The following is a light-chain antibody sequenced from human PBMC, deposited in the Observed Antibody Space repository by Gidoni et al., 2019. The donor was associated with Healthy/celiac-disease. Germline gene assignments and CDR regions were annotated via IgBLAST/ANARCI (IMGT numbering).Light chain of an antibody. J-gene: IGLJ3*02. Sequence: SVLTQPPSASWTPGQRVTISCSGSISNIGSNTVNWYQPVPGTAPKLLIYSNNQRPSGVPDRFSGSKSGTSASLAISGLQSEDDADYYCAAWDDSLNGYWVFGGGTKLTVL. V-gene: IGLV1-44*01. CDR1: ISNIGSNT. CDR2: SNN. CDR3: AAWDDSLNGYWV.